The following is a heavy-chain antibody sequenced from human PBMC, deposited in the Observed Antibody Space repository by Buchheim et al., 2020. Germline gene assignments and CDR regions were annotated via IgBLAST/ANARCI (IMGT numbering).Heavy chain of an antibody. J-gene: IGHJ4*02. V-gene: IGHV4-59*01. CDR1: GGSINSYY. D-gene: IGHD4-23*01. Sequence: QVQLQESGPGLVKPSEPLSLTCTVSGGSINSYYWNWIRQPPGKGLEWIGYVYYSGSTNYNPSLKSRVTISVSTSNNQFSLKLSSVTAEDTAMYYCARGPVAYYGSNRWYFDFWGQGTL. CDR2: VYYSGST. CDR3: ARGPVAYYGSNRWYFDF.